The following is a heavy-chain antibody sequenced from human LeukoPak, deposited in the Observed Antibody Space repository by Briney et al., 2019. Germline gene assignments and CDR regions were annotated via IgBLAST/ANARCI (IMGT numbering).Heavy chain of an antibody. CDR1: GFNFSSFS. CDR3: GHCTTTSCYAGGY. CDR2: ISSSSTYM. V-gene: IGHV3-21*01. D-gene: IGHD2-2*01. J-gene: IGHJ4*02. Sequence: GGSLRLSCAASGFNFSSFSMNWVREAPGKGPEWVSSISSSSTYMYYADSVRGRFTISRDNAQNSLYLQMNSLRDEDTALYYCGHCTTTSCYAGGYWGQGTLVTVSS.